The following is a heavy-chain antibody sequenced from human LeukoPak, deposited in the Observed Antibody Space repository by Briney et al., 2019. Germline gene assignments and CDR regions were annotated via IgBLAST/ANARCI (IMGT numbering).Heavy chain of an antibody. CDR1: GGSISSGGYY. CDR2: IYYSGST. CDR3: ARAGDFGVVTDP. Sequence: SQTLSLTCTVSGGSISSGGYYWSWIRQHPGKGLEWIGYIYYSGSTYYNPSLKSRVTMSVDTSKNQFSLKLSSVTAADTAVYYCARAGDFGVVTDPGGQGTLVTVS. V-gene: IGHV4-31*03. D-gene: IGHD3-3*01. J-gene: IGHJ5*02.